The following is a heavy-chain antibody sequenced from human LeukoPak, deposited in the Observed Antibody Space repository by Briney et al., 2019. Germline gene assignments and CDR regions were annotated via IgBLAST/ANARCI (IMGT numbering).Heavy chain of an antibody. CDR3: ARARYVNSFYAFDI. D-gene: IGHD3-9*01. CDR2: ISFSGNT. J-gene: IGHJ3*02. Sequence: SETLSLTCTVSGASISDYYCSWVRQSPGRGLEWIGYISFSGNTNYNPSLKSRVTISVDTSKNQFFLKLSSVTAADTAVYYCARARYVNSFYAFDIWGQGTLVTVSS. CDR1: GASISDYY. V-gene: IGHV4-59*01.